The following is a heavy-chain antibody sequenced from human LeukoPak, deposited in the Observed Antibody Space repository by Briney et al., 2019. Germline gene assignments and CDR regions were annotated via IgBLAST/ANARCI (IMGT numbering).Heavy chain of an antibody. D-gene: IGHD3-22*01. J-gene: IGHJ5*02. CDR3: AKDPSGGYYYSHH. CDR1: GFTFSSYA. V-gene: IGHV3-23*01. Sequence: GGSLRLSCAASGFTFSSYAMSWVRQAPGKGLEWVSTVSGSGDDTYYADSVKGRFTFSRDSSKNTVYLQMNSLGAEDTAVYYCAKDPSGGYYYSHHWGQGTLVTVSS. CDR2: VSGSGDDT.